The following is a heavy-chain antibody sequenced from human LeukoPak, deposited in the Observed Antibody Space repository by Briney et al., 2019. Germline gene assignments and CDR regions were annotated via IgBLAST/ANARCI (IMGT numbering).Heavy chain of an antibody. CDR1: GFTSIAYA. V-gene: IGHV3-23*01. CDR2: ISGGGVTT. J-gene: IGHJ6*02. CDR3: ARESPVVPAPLYYYYGMDV. D-gene: IGHD2-2*01. Sequence: PGGSPRLSCVGSGFTSIAYALTWARQAPGKGLEWVSGISGGGVTTYYADSVKGRFTISRDNSKNTLYLQMNSLRAEDTALYYCARESPVVPAPLYYYYGMDVWGQGTTVTVSS.